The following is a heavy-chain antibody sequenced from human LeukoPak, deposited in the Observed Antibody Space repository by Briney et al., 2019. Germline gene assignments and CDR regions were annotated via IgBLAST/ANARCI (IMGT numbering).Heavy chain of an antibody. CDR2: ISSSSSTI. CDR1: GFTFSSYS. Sequence: GGSLRLSCAASGFTFSSYSMNWVRQAPGKGLEWVSYISSSSSTIYYADSVKGRFTISRDNAKNSLYLQMNSLRAEDTAVYYCAREEVVFDYWGQGTLVTVSS. V-gene: IGHV3-48*01. CDR3: AREEVVFDY. J-gene: IGHJ4*02. D-gene: IGHD2-15*01.